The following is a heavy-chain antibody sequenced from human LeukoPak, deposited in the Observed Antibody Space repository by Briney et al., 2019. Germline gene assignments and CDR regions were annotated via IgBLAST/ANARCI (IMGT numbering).Heavy chain of an antibody. CDR3: ASLTQSAVAGHFDY. Sequence: SETLSLTCTVSGGSISSYYWSWIRQPPGKGREWIGYIYYSGSTNYNPSLKSRVTISVDTSKNQFSLKLSSVTAADTAVYYCASLTQSAVAGHFDYWGQGTLVTVSS. D-gene: IGHD6-19*01. CDR1: GGSISSYY. V-gene: IGHV4-59*01. J-gene: IGHJ4*02. CDR2: IYYSGST.